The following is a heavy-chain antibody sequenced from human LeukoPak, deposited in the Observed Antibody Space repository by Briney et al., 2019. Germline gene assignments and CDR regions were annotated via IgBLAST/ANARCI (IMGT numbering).Heavy chain of an antibody. D-gene: IGHD4-17*01. CDR3: ARADYGDYHLNWFDP. J-gene: IGHJ5*02. Sequence: GASVKVSCKASGYTFTGYYMHWVRQAPGQGLEWMGWISAYNGNTNYAQKLQGIVTMTTDTSTSTAYMEMRRLRSDDTAVYYCARADYGDYHLNWFDPWGQGTLVTVSS. V-gene: IGHV1-18*04. CDR1: GYTFTGYY. CDR2: ISAYNGNT.